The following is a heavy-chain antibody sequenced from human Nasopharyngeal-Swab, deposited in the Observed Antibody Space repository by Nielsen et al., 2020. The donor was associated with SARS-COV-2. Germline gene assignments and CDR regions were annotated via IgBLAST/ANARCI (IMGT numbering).Heavy chain of an antibody. D-gene: IGHD3-10*01. CDR1: GGPFSGYY. Sequence: AGSLRLSCAVNGGPFSGYYWGWIRQPPGKGLEWIGEIDHNGITNYSPSLKSRVTISLDTSKNQFFLNLTSVTAADTAMYFCATRGRWGQGTLVTVSS. CDR3: ATRGR. CDR2: IDHNGIT. V-gene: IGHV4-34*01. J-gene: IGHJ1*01.